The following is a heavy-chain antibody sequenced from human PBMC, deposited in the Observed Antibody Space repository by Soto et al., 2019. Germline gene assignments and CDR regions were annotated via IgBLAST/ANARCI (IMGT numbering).Heavy chain of an antibody. D-gene: IGHD2-15*01. CDR1: GYTFTSYG. CDR3: AREVGYCSGGSCSRDYMDV. Sequence: QVQLVQSGAEVKKPGASVKVSCKASGYTFTSYGISWVRQAPGQGLEWMGWISAYNGNTNYAQKLQGRVTMTTDTSTSTAYMELRGLRSDDTAVYYCAREVGYCSGGSCSRDYMDVWGKGTTVTVSS. V-gene: IGHV1-18*01. CDR2: ISAYNGNT. J-gene: IGHJ6*03.